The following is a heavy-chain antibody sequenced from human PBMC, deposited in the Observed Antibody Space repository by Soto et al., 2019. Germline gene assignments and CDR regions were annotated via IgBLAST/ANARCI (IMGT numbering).Heavy chain of an antibody. CDR3: AMSLWFGNTPNWFDP. CDR2: IYYSGHT. J-gene: IGHJ5*02. CDR1: GGSISSSSYY. Sequence: PSETLSLTCNVSGGSISSSSYYWGWIRQPPGKGLEWIASIYYSGHTYYNPSLKSRVTISVDTSKNQFSLKLSSVTAADTAVYYCAMSLWFGNTPNWFDPWGQGTLDTVSS. D-gene: IGHD3-10*01. V-gene: IGHV4-39*01.